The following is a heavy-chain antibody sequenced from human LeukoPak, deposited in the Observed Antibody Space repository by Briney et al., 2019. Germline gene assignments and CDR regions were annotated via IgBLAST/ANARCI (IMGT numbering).Heavy chain of an antibody. Sequence: GGSLRLSCSASGFTFSSYAMNWVRQAPRKGLDWVSAVSGSGGNTYYADPAKGRLTISRDNSKNTLYLQMDSLRAEDTAVYYCAKRYCSGGSCSYYDYYGMDVWGQGTTVTVSS. D-gene: IGHD2-15*01. CDR3: AKRYCSGGSCSYYDYYGMDV. V-gene: IGHV3-23*01. CDR1: GFTFSSYA. CDR2: VSGSGGNT. J-gene: IGHJ6*02.